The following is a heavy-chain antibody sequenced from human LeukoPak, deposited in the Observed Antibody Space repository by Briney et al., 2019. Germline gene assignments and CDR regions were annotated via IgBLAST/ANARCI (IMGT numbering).Heavy chain of an antibody. CDR2: ISPRGDVT. CDR3: AKDRRPIALDAFDI. V-gene: IGHV3-23*01. CDR1: GFIFRNHG. J-gene: IGHJ3*02. D-gene: IGHD2-21*01. Sequence: GGTLRLSCAASGFIFRNHGMNWVRQAPGKGLEWVSGISPRGDVTYYADSVKGRFTISRDNSKNTLYLQMNSLRAEDTAVYYCAKDRRPIALDAFDIWGQGTMVTVSS.